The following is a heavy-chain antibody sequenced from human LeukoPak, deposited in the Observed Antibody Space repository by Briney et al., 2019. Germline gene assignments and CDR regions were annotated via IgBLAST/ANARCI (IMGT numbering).Heavy chain of an antibody. CDR2: ISYDGSNK. V-gene: IGHV3-30*18. Sequence: PGRSLRLSCAASGFTFSSYGMHWVRQAPGKGLEWVAVISYDGSNKYYADSVKGRFTISRDNSKNTLYLQMNSPRAEDTAVYYCAKISHGSGSYYFDYWGQGTLVTVSS. CDR1: GFTFSSYG. J-gene: IGHJ4*02. CDR3: AKISHGSGSYYFDY. D-gene: IGHD3-10*01.